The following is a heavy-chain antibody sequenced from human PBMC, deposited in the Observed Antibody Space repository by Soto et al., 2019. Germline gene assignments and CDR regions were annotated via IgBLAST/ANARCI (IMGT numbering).Heavy chain of an antibody. CDR3: FSKIVLMVYAIFFGRITATALTCAWSRAYYYMDV. CDR1: SGSISSSNW. V-gene: IGHV4-4*02. J-gene: IGHJ6*03. Sequence: SETLSLTCAVSSGSISSSNWWSWVRQPPGKGLEWIGEIYHSGSTNYNPSLKSRVTISVDKSKNQFSLKLSSVTAADTAVYFPFSKIVLMVYAIFFGRITATALTCAWSRAYYYMDVWGKGTTVTVSS. D-gene: IGHD2-8*01. CDR2: IYHSGST.